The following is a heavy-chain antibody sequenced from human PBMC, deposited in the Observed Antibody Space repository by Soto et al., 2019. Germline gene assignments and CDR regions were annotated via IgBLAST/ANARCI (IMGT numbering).Heavy chain of an antibody. J-gene: IGHJ4*02. CDR2: IKQDGSEK. CDR1: GFTFSSYW. CDR3: ARHWGSPGFDY. D-gene: IGHD7-27*01. Sequence: GESLKISCAASGFTFSSYWMSWVRQAPGKGLEWVANIKQDGSEKYYVDSVKGRFTISRDNAKNSLYLQMNSLRAEDTAVYYCARHWGSPGFDYWGQGTLVTVSS. V-gene: IGHV3-7*01.